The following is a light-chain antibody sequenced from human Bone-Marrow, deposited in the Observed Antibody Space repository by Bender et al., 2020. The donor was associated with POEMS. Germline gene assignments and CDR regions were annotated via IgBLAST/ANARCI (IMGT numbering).Light chain of an antibody. CDR1: SSDVGNYNF. CDR3: CSYAGRSTFVV. CDR2: EVS. V-gene: IGLV2-23*02. Sequence: QSALTQPASVSGSPGQSITISCTGTSSDVGNYNFVSLYQQHPGKAPKLMISEVSKRPSGVSNRFSGYKSGNTASLTISGLQAEDEADYYCCSYAGRSTFVVYGGGTKQTVL. J-gene: IGLJ2*01.